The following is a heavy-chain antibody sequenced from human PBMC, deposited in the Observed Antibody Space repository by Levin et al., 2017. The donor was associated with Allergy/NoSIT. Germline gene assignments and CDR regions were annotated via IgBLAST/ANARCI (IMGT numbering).Heavy chain of an antibody. D-gene: IGHD3-16*01. V-gene: IGHV3-73*01. CDR3: TTTDYPGAFDS. CDR2: IRSKANSYAT. J-gene: IGHJ3*02. CDR1: GFTFSGSA. Sequence: KVSCAASGFTFSGSAMHWVRQASGKGLEWVGRIRSKANSYATAYAASVKGRFTISRDDSKNTAYLQMNSLKTEDTAVYYCTTTDYPGAFDSWGQGTMVTVSS.